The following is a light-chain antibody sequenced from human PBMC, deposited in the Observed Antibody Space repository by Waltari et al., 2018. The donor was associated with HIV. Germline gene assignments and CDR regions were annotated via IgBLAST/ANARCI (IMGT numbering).Light chain of an antibody. V-gene: IGLV2-8*01. CDR3: SSYGDSLKVL. CDR1: SSDIRAYDF. J-gene: IGLJ2*01. Sequence: QSALTQPPSASGSLGQSVTISCTGSSSDIRAYDFVSWFQQPPHSAPNLLLYEVTRRPATVSDRFSGYRSGNTAFLTVAGLQPDDEATYFCSSYGDSLKVLFGGGTNVTVL. CDR2: EVT.